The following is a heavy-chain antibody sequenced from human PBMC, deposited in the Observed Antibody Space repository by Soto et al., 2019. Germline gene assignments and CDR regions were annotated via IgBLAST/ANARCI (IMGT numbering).Heavy chain of an antibody. CDR2: IVPMLGTP. Sequence: SVKVSCKASGVTFDNFIMNWVRQTPGRGLEWMGGIVPMLGTPTYAEKFKGRVTISATGSTSTMYMEVTSLRSEDTAIYYCARNGTYSSSLSQYSGMDVWGQGTTVTVSS. V-gene: IGHV1-69*13. CDR1: GVTFDNFI. D-gene: IGHD1-26*01. J-gene: IGHJ6*02. CDR3: ARNGTYSSSLSQYSGMDV.